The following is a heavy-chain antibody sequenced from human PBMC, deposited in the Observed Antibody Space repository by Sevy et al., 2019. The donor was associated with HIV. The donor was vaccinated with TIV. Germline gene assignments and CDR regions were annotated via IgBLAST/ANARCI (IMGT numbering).Heavy chain of an antibody. CDR1: GFTFTDYA. Sequence: GGSLRLSCTASGFTFTDYAMNWVRQSPGKGLEWVANIKEDGSDKYYVDSVKGRFTISRDNAQNSLYLEMNSLRAEDTAVYYCARWDVWGKGTTVTVSS. V-gene: IGHV3-7*01. J-gene: IGHJ6*04. CDR2: IKEDGSDK. CDR3: ARWDV.